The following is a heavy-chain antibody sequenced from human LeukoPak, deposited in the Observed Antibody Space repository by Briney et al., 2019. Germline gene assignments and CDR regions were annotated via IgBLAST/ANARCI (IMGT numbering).Heavy chain of an antibody. CDR1: GYTFTSYG. CDR3: ARWGGGNYDILTPVDY. D-gene: IGHD3-9*01. Sequence: GASVKVSCKASGYTFTSYGISWVRQAPGQGLEWMGWTSAYNGNTNYAQKLQGRVTMTTDTSTSTAYMELRSLRSDDTAVYYCARWGGGNYDILTPVDYWGQGTLVTVSS. V-gene: IGHV1-18*01. J-gene: IGHJ4*02. CDR2: TSAYNGNT.